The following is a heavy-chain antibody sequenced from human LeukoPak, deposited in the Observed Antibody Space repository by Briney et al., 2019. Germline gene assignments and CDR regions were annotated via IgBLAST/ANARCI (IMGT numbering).Heavy chain of an antibody. CDR1: GGSISSDY. CDR2: IYYSGST. V-gene: IGHV4-59*01. Sequence: PSETLSLTCTVSGGSISSDYWSWIRQPPGKGLEWIGYIYYSGSTNYTPSLKSRVTISVDTSKNQFSLKLTSVTAADPPVYYWAKMIPFDPWGQGTLVTVSS. J-gene: IGHJ5*02. CDR3: AKMIPFDP. D-gene: IGHD3-16*01.